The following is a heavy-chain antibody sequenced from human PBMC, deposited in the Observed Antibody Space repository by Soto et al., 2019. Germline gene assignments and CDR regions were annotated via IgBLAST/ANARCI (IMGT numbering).Heavy chain of an antibody. CDR2: VHYSGTT. CDR1: GGSISTYY. V-gene: IGHV4-59*01. Sequence: QVQLQESGPGLVKPSETLSLTCTVSGGSISTYYWSWIRQPPGKRLEWIGYVHYSGTTIYNPSLKSRVTISLDTSKNQFSLKLSSVTAADTAVYYGARDRWFDPWGQGTLVTVSS. J-gene: IGHJ5*02. CDR3: ARDRWFDP.